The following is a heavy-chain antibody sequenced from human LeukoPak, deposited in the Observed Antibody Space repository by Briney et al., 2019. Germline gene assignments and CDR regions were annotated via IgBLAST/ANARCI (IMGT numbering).Heavy chain of an antibody. Sequence: RSGGSLRLSCAGSGFTFSSYAMHWVRQAPGKGLEWVAVISYDGSNKYYADSVKGRFTISRDNSKNTLYLQMNSLRAEDTAVYYCARSPPIYYYDSSGYYYSPYYYGMDVWGQGTTVTVSS. V-gene: IGHV3-30-3*01. J-gene: IGHJ6*02. CDR2: ISYDGSNK. CDR1: GFTFSSYA. D-gene: IGHD3-22*01. CDR3: ARSPPIYYYDSSGYYYSPYYYGMDV.